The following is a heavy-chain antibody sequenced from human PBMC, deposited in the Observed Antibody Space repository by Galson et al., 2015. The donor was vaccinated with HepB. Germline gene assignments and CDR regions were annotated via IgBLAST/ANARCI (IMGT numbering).Heavy chain of an antibody. CDR3: TTLVAAAGSLYYHGMDV. CDR1: GFTFSGSA. CDR2: IRSKANSYAT. Sequence: SLRLSCAASGFTFSGSAMHWVRQASGKGLEWVGRIRSKANSYATAYAASVKGRFTISRDDSKNTAYLQMNSLKTEDTAVYYCTTLVAAAGSLYYHGMDVWGQGTTVTVSS. V-gene: IGHV3-73*01. D-gene: IGHD6-13*01. J-gene: IGHJ6*02.